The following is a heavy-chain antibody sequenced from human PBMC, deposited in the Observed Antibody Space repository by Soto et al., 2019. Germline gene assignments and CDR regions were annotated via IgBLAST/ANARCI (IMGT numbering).Heavy chain of an antibody. J-gene: IGHJ3*01. Sequence: EVQVLESGGDLVQPGGSLRLSCAASGFTFSVYAMCWVRQAPGKGLEWVSTISGSGDETYYADSVKGRFTISRDNSKNTLYLQMNSRGGEDSAIYFCAKDRGTGDYGVNAFDSWGQGTKVTVSS. V-gene: IGHV3-23*01. D-gene: IGHD7-27*01. CDR3: AKDRGTGDYGVNAFDS. CDR2: ISGSGDET. CDR1: GFTFSVYA.